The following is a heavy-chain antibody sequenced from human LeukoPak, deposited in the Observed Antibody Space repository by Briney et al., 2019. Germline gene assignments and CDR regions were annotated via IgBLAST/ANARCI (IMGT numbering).Heavy chain of an antibody. V-gene: IGHV3-53*01. Sequence: PGGSLRLSCAASELSVSDNYMSWVRQAPGKGLEWVSILYSGGNTYYTDSVKGRFTISRDTSKNTLYLQMNSLRAEDTAVYYCARRPTVTTPLTAWGQGTLVTVSP. CDR2: LYSGGNT. J-gene: IGHJ5*02. CDR3: ARRPTVTTPLTA. CDR1: ELSVSDNY. D-gene: IGHD4-17*01.